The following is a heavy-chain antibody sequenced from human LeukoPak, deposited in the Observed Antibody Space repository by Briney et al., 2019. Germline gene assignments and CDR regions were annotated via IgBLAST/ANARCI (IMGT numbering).Heavy chain of an antibody. CDR3: AVKGGYNDWDAPFDY. CDR2: INGDGSST. CDR1: GFTFRDYW. D-gene: IGHD5-12*01. V-gene: IGHV3-74*01. J-gene: IGHJ4*02. Sequence: GGSLRLSCAASGFTFRDYWMHWVRQVLGKGLVWVSRINGDGSSTSYADSVKGRFTISRDNGKKELYLQMNSLGAEDTAVYYCAVKGGYNDWDAPFDYWGQGTLVTVSS.